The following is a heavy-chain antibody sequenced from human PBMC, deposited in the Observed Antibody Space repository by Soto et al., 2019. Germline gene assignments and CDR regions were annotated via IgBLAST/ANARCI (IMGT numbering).Heavy chain of an antibody. CDR1: GESISSGYY. J-gene: IGHJ5*02. CDR2: IYHSGTT. Sequence: KTSETLSLTCAVSGESISSGYYWAWIRQPPGKGLEWIGSIYHSGTTYYNPSLKSRVTISVDTSKNQFSLKLSSVTAADTAVYYCARGGPYSSSWYEWRIGWFDPWGQGTLVTVSS. CDR3: ARGGPYSSSWYEWRIGWFDP. D-gene: IGHD6-13*01. V-gene: IGHV4-38-2*01.